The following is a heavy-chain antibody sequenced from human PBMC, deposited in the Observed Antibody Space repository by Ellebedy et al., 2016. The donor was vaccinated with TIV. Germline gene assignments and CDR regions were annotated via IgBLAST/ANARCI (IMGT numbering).Heavy chain of an antibody. CDR2: IKQDGSEK. Sequence: GESLKISXAASGFTFSSYWMSWVRQAPGKGLEWVANIKQDGSEKYYVDSVKGRFTISRDNAKNSLYLQMNSLRAEDTAVYYCVKAGISMVAATPIVYWGQGTLVTVSS. CDR3: VKAGISMVAATPIVY. J-gene: IGHJ4*02. CDR1: GFTFSSYW. V-gene: IGHV3-7*01. D-gene: IGHD2-15*01.